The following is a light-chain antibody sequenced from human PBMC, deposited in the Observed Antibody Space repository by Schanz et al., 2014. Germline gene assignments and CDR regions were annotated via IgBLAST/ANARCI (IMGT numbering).Light chain of an antibody. CDR2: NVN. CDR1: SSDVGSYDY. J-gene: IGLJ2*01. Sequence: QSALIQPPSVSGSPGQSVTISCTGTSSDVGSYDYVSWYQQHPGTVPKPMIYNVNTRPSGVPDRFSGSKSGNTASMTVSGLQAEDEADYYCSSYAGSYKVFGGGTKLTVL. V-gene: IGLV2-8*01. CDR3: SSYAGSYKV.